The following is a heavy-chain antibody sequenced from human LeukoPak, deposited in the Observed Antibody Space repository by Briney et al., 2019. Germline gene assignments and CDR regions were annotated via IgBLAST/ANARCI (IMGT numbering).Heavy chain of an antibody. D-gene: IGHD1-26*01. CDR3: ARGGSVGAPGWFDP. J-gene: IGHJ5*02. Sequence: PSETLSLTRTVSGGSLSSYYWSWIRQPPGKGLEWIGYIYYSGSTNYNPSLKSRVTISVDTSKNQFSLKLSSVTAADTAVYYCARGGSVGAPGWFDPWGQGTLVTVSS. CDR2: IYYSGST. CDR1: GGSLSSYY. V-gene: IGHV4-59*01.